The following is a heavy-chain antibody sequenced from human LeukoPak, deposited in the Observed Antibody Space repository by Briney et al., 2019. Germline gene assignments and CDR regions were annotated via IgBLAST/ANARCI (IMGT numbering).Heavy chain of an antibody. CDR3: ARQTAMGRSGDY. CDR2: IDPSDSET. J-gene: IGHJ4*02. D-gene: IGHD5-18*01. V-gene: IGHV5-51*01. CDR1: GYSFTSYW. Sequence: GESLKISCKASGYSFTSYWIGWGRQMPGKGLEGMGIIDPSDSETRYTPSFQGQVTISVDKSLTTADLQWNSLKASDTAMYYCARQTAMGRSGDYWGQGTLVTVSS.